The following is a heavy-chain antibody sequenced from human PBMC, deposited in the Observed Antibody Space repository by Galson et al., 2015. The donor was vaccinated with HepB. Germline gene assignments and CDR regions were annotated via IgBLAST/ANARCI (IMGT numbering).Heavy chain of an antibody. Sequence: SETLSLTCTVSGGSLSRSNYYWGWIRQPPGKGLEWIASMYYSGSTYYNPSLKSRVTISVDTSKNQLSLKLNSVTAADTAVYYCARRGGTYGNAYWYFDLWGRGTLVTVSS. J-gene: IGHJ2*01. D-gene: IGHD3-10*01. CDR1: GGSLSRSNYY. V-gene: IGHV4-39*01. CDR2: MYYSGST. CDR3: ARRGGTYGNAYWYFDL.